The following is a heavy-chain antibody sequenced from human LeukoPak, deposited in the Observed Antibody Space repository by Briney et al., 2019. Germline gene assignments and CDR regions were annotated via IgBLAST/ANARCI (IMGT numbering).Heavy chain of an antibody. J-gene: IGHJ4*02. Sequence: PSETLSLTCAAYGGSFSGYYWSWIRQPPGKGLEWIGEINHSGSTNYNPSLKSRVTISVDTSKNQFSLKLSSVTAADTAVYYCASLNDPLPGWGQGTLVTVSS. CDR3: ASLNDPLPG. D-gene: IGHD1-1*01. V-gene: IGHV4-34*01. CDR2: INHSGST. CDR1: GGSFSGYY.